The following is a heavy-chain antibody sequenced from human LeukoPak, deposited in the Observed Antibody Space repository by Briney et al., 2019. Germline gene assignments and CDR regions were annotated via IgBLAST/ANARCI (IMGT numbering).Heavy chain of an antibody. V-gene: IGHV4-39*02. D-gene: IGHD3-9*01. CDR1: GGSISGSSYY. CDR2: FNYSGCT. Sequence: SETLSLTCTVSGGSISGSSYYWGWIRPPPGKGLEWIGCFNYSGCTSYKPSLKSRVTLSLDSSKTHSYLKLSSGPAPDTAVYYFARGSYDILTGYSTLREYGGQGTLVTVSS. J-gene: IGHJ4*02. CDR3: ARGSYDILTGYSTLREY.